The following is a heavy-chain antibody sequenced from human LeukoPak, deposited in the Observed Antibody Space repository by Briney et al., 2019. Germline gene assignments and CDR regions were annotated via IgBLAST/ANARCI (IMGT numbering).Heavy chain of an antibody. Sequence: GGSLRLSCAASGFTLSTYWMSWVRQAPGKGLEWVANIKQDGSEKYYVDSVKGRFTISRDSAKNSLYLQMSSLRAEDTAVYYCARTYGGNPAYWGQGIMVTVSS. V-gene: IGHV3-7*05. CDR1: GFTLSTYW. D-gene: IGHD4-23*01. J-gene: IGHJ4*02. CDR2: IKQDGSEK. CDR3: ARTYGGNPAY.